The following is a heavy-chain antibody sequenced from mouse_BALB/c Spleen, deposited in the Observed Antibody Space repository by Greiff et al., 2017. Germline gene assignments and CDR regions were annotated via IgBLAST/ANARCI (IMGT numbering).Heavy chain of an antibody. CDR2: IWSGGST. CDR1: GFSLTSYG. D-gene: IGHD2-1*01. CDR3: ASYGNYEGWFAY. J-gene: IGHJ3*01. V-gene: IGHV2-2*02. Sequence: QAQLQQSGPGLVQPSQSLSITCTVSGFSLTSYGVHWVRQSPGKGLEWLGVIWSGGSTDYNAAFISRLSISKDNSKSQVFFKMNSLQANDTAIYYCASYGNYEGWFAYWGQGTLVTVSA.